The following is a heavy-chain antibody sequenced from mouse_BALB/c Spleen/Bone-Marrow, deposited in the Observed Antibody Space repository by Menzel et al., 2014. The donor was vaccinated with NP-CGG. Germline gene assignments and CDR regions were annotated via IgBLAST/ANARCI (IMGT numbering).Heavy chain of an antibody. Sequence: VQLQQSGAELVRPGASVKMSCKASGYTFTTYTIHWMKQRPGQGLEWIGYIIPSSGYTNYNQKFKDKATLTADKSSSTAYMQLSSLTPEDSAVYYCAIRYYAMDYWGQGTSVTVSS. V-gene: IGHV1-4*01. CDR3: AIRYYAMDY. D-gene: IGHD1-1*01. J-gene: IGHJ4*01. CDR2: IIPSSGYT. CDR1: GYTFTTYT.